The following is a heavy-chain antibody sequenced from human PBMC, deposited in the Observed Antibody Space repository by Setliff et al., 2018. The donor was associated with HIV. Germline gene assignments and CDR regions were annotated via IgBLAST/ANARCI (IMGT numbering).Heavy chain of an antibody. J-gene: IGHJ4*02. D-gene: IGHD1-26*01. CDR2: INPSGGST. CDR1: GYTFTRYF. Sequence: ASVKVSCKASGYTFTRYFMHCVRQAPGQGLEWLGMINPSGGSTWYAQKFQGRVTMTGDTSTNTLYMELSSLRSEDTAVYYCARGWEGRMDYWGQGTLVTVSS. CDR3: ARGWEGRMDY. V-gene: IGHV1-46*01.